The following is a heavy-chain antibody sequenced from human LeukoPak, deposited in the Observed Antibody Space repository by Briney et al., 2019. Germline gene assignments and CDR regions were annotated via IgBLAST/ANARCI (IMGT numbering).Heavy chain of an antibody. CDR3: ARETVTQLFDY. Sequence: PSETLSLTCTVSGGSISSYYWSWIRQPPGKGLEWIGYIYYSGSTNYNPSLKSRVTISVDTSKNQFSLKLSSVTAADTAVDYCARETVTQLFDYWGQGTLVTVSS. V-gene: IGHV4-59*01. CDR1: GGSISSYY. CDR2: IYYSGST. J-gene: IGHJ4*02. D-gene: IGHD4-17*01.